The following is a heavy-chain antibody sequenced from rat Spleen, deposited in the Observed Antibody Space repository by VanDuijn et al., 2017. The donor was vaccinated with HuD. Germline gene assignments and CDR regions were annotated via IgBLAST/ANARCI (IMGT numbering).Heavy chain of an antibody. Sequence: EVQLVESGGGLVQPGRSLKLSCAASGFTFSNYGMHWIRQAPTKGLEWVASISPSGGSTYYRDSVKGRFTISRDNAKSTLYLQMNSLQSEDTTTYYCARDLDGYFDYWGQGVMVTVSS. V-gene: IGHV5-19*01. J-gene: IGHJ2*01. CDR2: ISPSGGST. CDR3: ARDLDGYFDY. D-gene: IGHD1-12*03. CDR1: GFTFSNYG.